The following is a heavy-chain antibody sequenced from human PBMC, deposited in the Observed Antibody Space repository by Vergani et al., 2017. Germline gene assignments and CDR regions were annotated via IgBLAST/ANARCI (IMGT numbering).Heavy chain of an antibody. CDR2: INPNSGGT. J-gene: IGHJ6*02. D-gene: IGHD3-10*01. V-gene: IGHV1-2*02. CDR3: ARDAYYYGSGSGNYGMDV. Sequence: QVQLVQSGAEVKKPGASVKVSCKASGYTFTGYYMHWVRQAPGQGLEWMGWINPNSGGTNYAQKFQGRVTMTRDTSISTAYMELSRLRSGDTAVYYCARDAYYYGSGSGNYGMDVWGQGTTVTVSS. CDR1: GYTFTGYY.